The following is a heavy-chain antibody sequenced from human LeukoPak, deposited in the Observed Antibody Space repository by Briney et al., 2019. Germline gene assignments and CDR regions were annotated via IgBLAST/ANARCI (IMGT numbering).Heavy chain of an antibody. Sequence: ASVKVSCKASGYTFTSYYMHWVRQAPEQGLEWMGIINPSGGSTSYAQKFQGRVTMTRDTSTSTVYMELSSLRSEDTAVYYCATDGGAYCGGDCYSDYWGQGTLVTVSS. J-gene: IGHJ4*02. CDR1: GYTFTSYY. CDR3: ATDGGAYCGGDCYSDY. V-gene: IGHV1-46*01. D-gene: IGHD2-21*02. CDR2: INPSGGST.